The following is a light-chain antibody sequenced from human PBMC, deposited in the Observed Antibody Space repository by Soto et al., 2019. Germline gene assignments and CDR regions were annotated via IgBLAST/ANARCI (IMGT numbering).Light chain of an antibody. CDR2: AAS. CDR1: QTISSW. V-gene: IGKV1-5*01. J-gene: IGKJ1*01. Sequence: QVNNSPSTVSGPKGDRVTITWRASQTISSWLAWYQQEPGNAPKLLIYAASSLQSGVPSRFSGSGSGTEFNLTISCLQKDEFATYNSEPSIRYEPFGQIAKVDNK. CDR3: EPSIRYEP.